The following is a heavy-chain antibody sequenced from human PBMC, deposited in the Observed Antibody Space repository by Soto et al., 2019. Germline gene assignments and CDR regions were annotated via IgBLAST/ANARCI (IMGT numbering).Heavy chain of an antibody. CDR1: GFTLQNYA. Sequence: LRLSCTAPGFTLQNYAMAWVRQAPGKGLEWVSTLIGGHYGTAYSYSVKGRFTVSRDNSKNCLYLQMNSLGVEDTAMYFCAKGKSTGDIDWFDPWGQGSLVTVSS. D-gene: IGHD3-10*01. J-gene: IGHJ5*02. V-gene: IGHV3-23*01. CDR2: LIGGHYGT. CDR3: AKGKSTGDIDWFDP.